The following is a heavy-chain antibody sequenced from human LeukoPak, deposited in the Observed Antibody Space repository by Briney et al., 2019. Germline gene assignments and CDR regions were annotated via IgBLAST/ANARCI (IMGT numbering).Heavy chain of an antibody. Sequence: GGSLRLSCAASGFTFSNAWMSWVRQAPGKGLEWVGRIKSKTDGGTTDYAAPVKGRFTISRDDSKNTLYLQMNSLKTEDTAVYYCTTVFCSGCQRVVDYWGQGTLVTVSS. CDR2: IKSKTDGGTT. CDR1: GFTFSNAW. CDR3: TTVFCSGCQRVVDY. D-gene: IGHD6-19*01. J-gene: IGHJ4*02. V-gene: IGHV3-15*01.